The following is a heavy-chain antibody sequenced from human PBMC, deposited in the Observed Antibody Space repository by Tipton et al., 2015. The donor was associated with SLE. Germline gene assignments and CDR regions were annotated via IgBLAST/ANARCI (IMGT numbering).Heavy chain of an antibody. CDR3: ARGVRAAGAFDI. D-gene: IGHD2-21*01. CDR1: GGSISSHY. J-gene: IGHJ3*02. CDR2: IYYSGST. Sequence: TLSLTCTVSGGSISSHYWSWIRQPPGKGLEWIGYIYYSGSTYYNPSLKSRVTISVDTSKNQFSLKLSSVTAADTAVYYCARGVRAAGAFDIWGQGTMVTVSS. V-gene: IGHV4-59*11.